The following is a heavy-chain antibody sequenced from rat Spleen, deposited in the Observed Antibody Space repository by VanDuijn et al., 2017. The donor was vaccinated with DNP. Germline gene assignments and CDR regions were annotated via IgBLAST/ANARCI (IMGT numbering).Heavy chain of an antibody. CDR1: GYSITRNY. D-gene: IGHD1-5*01. Sequence: VQLQESGPGLVKPSQSLSLTCSVTGYSITRNYWGWIRKFPGNKMAWIGHISYSGRTTYNPSLKSRISITRDTSKNQFFLQLSSVTTEDTATYYCARWNIGTSTLDYWGQGVMVTVSS. V-gene: IGHV3-1*01. J-gene: IGHJ2*01. CDR3: ARWNIGTSTLDY. CDR2: ISYSGRT.